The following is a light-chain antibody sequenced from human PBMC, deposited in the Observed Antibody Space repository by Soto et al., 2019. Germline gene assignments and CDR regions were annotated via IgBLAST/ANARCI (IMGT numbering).Light chain of an antibody. V-gene: IGLV2-11*01. Sequence: QSVLTPPRSVSGSPGQSVTISCTGTSGDVGAYNYVSWYQQRPGKAPKLMIYDVSKRPSGVPDRFSGSKSGDTASLTISGLQAEDEADYYCCSYAGSYTFYVFGGGTKVTVL. CDR2: DVS. CDR3: CSYAGSYTFYV. CDR1: SGDVGAYNY. J-gene: IGLJ1*01.